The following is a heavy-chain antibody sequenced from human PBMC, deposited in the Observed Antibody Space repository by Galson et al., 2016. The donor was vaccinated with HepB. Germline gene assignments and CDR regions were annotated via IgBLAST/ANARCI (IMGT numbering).Heavy chain of an antibody. CDR1: GGSITSSTYY. Sequence: SETLSLTCTVSGGSITSSTYYWGWIRQPPGKGLEWIGNVYYSGSTYSNPSLESRITISVDTSKNQFSLKLRSVTAADTAVYYCARLTSDPYDFWSARKSRFDSWGQGTLVTVSS. CDR2: VYYSGST. CDR3: ARLTSDPYDFWSARKSRFDS. V-gene: IGHV4-39*01. D-gene: IGHD3-3*01. J-gene: IGHJ4*02.